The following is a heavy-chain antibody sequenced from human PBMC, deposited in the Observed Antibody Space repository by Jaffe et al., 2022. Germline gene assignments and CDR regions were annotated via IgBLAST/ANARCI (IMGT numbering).Heavy chain of an antibody. V-gene: IGHV4-4*02. CDR1: GGSISSSNW. J-gene: IGHJ2*01. CDR3: ARGHKCWTTVTTCWYFDL. Sequence: QVQLQESGPGLVKPSGTLSLTCAVSGGSISSSNWWSWVRQPPGKGLEWIGEIYHSGSTNYNPSLKSRVTISVDKSKNQFSLKLSSVTAADTAVYYCARGHKCWTTVTTCWYFDLWGRGTLVTVSS. CDR2: IYHSGST. D-gene: IGHD4-17*01.